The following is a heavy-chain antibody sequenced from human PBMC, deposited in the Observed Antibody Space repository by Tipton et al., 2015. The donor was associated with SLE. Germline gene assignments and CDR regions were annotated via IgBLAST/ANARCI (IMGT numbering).Heavy chain of an antibody. D-gene: IGHD5-24*01. Sequence: TLSLTCPVSGDSFTRHYWSWIRQPPGTGLEWIGCIYHRGNTAYNTSLKSRVTMSVDTSKKQVSLKLSSVTAADTAVYYCARDQEMASGENRFDPWGQGTLVTVSS. CDR2: IYHRGNT. V-gene: IGHV4-59*11. CDR1: GDSFTRHY. J-gene: IGHJ5*02. CDR3: ARDQEMASGENRFDP.